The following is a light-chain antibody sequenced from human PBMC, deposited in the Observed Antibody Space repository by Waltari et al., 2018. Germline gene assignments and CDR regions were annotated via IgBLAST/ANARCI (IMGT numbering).Light chain of an antibody. CDR1: QSISSY. J-gene: IGKJ4*01. Sequence: DIQMTQPPSSLSASVGDRVTITCRASQSISSYLNWYQQKPGKAPNLLISAASSLQSGVPSRFSGSGYGTDFTLTISSLQPEDFATYYCQQSYSTPLTFGGGTKVEIK. CDR3: QQSYSTPLT. V-gene: IGKV1-39*01. CDR2: AAS.